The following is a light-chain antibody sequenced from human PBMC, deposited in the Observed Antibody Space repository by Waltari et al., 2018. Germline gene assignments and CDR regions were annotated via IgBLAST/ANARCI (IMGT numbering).Light chain of an antibody. CDR1: QSVSSY. Sequence: EIVLTQSPATLSLSPGAIATVSCRASQSVSSYSAWYQQKPGQAPRLLIYDASNRATGIPARFSGSGSGTDFTLTICSLEPEDFAVYYCQQRIDWPLTVGGGTKVKIK. CDR3: QQRIDWPLT. V-gene: IGKV3-11*01. CDR2: DAS. J-gene: IGKJ4*01.